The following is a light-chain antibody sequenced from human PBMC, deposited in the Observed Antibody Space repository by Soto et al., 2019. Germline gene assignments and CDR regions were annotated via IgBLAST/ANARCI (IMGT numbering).Light chain of an antibody. CDR1: QSVSSN. V-gene: IGKV3-15*01. J-gene: IGKJ5*01. CDR3: QQNNNWPPIT. Sequence: EIVLTQSPATLSVSPGDRATLSCRASQSVSSNLAWYHQKPGQAPRLLIYGASTRATGIPARFSGSESGTEFTLTISSLQSEDFAVYYCQQNNNWPPITFGQGTRLEIK. CDR2: GAS.